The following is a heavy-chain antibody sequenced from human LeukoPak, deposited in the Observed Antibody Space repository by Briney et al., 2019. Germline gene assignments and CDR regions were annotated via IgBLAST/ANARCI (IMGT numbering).Heavy chain of an antibody. J-gene: IGHJ4*02. CDR1: GGSISSYY. CDR3: AREMYYDYVWGSYRYRYFDY. CDR2: IYYSGST. V-gene: IGHV4-59*01. D-gene: IGHD3-16*02. Sequence: SETLSLTCTVSGGSISSYYWSWIRQPPGKGLEWIGYIYYSGSTNYNPSLKSRVTISVDTSNNQFSLKLSSVTAADTAVYYCAREMYYDYVWGSYRYRYFDYWGQGTLVTVSS.